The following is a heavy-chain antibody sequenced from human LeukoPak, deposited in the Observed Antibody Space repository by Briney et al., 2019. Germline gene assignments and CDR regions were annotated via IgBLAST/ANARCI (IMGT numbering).Heavy chain of an antibody. D-gene: IGHD2-2*01. Sequence: ASVKVSCKASGYSFTGYYMHWVRQAPGQGLEWMGWINPYSGGTNYAQKFQGRVTMTRDTSISTAYMELSRLRSDDTAVHYCVRDRTKYCSSTSCPLDHWGQGTLVTVSS. CDR3: VRDRTKYCSSTSCPLDH. CDR2: INPYSGGT. V-gene: IGHV1-2*02. CDR1: GYSFTGYY. J-gene: IGHJ4*02.